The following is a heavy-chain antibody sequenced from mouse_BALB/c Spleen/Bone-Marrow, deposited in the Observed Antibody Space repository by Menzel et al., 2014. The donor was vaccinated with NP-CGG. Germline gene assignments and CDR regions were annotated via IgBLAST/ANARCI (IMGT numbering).Heavy chain of an antibody. CDR3: ARENYGSSPAY. D-gene: IGHD1-1*01. V-gene: IGHV1S135*01. CDR1: GYAFTSYN. Sequence: EVKVVESGPELVKPGASVKVSCKASGYAFTSYNMYWVKQSHGKSLEWIGYIDPYNGGTSYNQKFKGKATLTVDKSSSTAYMHLNSLTSEDSAVYYCARENYGSSPAYWGKGTLVTVSA. CDR2: IDPYNGGT. J-gene: IGHJ3*01.